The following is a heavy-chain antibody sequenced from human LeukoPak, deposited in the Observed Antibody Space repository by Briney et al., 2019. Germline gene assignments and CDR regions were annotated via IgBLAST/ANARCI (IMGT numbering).Heavy chain of an antibody. J-gene: IGHJ4*02. CDR2: INPSGGST. D-gene: IGHD6-13*01. V-gene: IGHV1-46*01. Sequence: GASVTVSCKASGYTFTSYYMHWVRQAPGQGLEWMGIINPSGGSTSYAQKFQGRVTMTRDTSTSTVYMELSSLRSEDTAVYYCARERIAAYYFDYWGQGTLVTVSS. CDR1: GYTFTSYY. CDR3: ARERIAAYYFDY.